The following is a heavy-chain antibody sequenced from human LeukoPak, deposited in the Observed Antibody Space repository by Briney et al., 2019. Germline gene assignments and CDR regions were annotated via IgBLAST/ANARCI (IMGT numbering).Heavy chain of an antibody. D-gene: IGHD3-22*01. CDR1: GFTFSSYS. CDR3: ARIYYYDSSGYLSPYFFDY. CDR2: ISSSSSYI. V-gene: IGHV3-21*04. J-gene: IGHJ4*02. Sequence: PGGSLRLSCAASGFTFSSYSMNWVRQAPGKGLEWVSSISSSSSYIYYADSVKGRFTISRDNAKNSLYLQMNSLRAEDTALCYCARIYYYDSSGYLSPYFFDYWGQGTLVTVSS.